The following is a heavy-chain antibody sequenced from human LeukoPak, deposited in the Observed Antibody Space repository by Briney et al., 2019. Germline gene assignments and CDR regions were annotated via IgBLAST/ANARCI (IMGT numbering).Heavy chain of an antibody. CDR2: IHYTGST. CDR3: ARRANNWNSVEFDP. D-gene: IGHD1-7*01. Sequence: SETLSLTCTVSGGPISGYYWSWIRQPPGKGLEWIGYIHYTGSTNYNPSLKSRVTISVDTSKNHFSLKLYSVTAADTAVYYCARRANNWNSVEFDPWGQGTLVTVSS. J-gene: IGHJ5*02. CDR1: GGPISGYY. V-gene: IGHV4-59*08.